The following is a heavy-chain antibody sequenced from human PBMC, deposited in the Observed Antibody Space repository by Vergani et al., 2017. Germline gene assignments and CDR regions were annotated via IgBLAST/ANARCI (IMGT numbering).Heavy chain of an antibody. Sequence: QVQLQESGPGLVKPSETLSLTCAVSGFSIDNGYYWDWIRQPPGKGLEWIGSIYRTGRTHFNPSLKSRVTISVDTSNNHFPLRLNSLTAADTAVYYCAGRSGIVYDIFSGTQYFFDFWGQGTLVTVSS. D-gene: IGHD3-9*01. CDR3: AGRSGIVYDIFSGTQYFFDF. CDR2: IYRTGRT. V-gene: IGHV4-38-2*01. J-gene: IGHJ4*02. CDR1: GFSIDNGYY.